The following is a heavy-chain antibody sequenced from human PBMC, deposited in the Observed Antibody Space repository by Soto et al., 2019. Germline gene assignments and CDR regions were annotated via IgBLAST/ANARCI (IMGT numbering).Heavy chain of an antibody. D-gene: IGHD6-19*01. CDR2: ISGSGGSE. CDR1: GFTFSSYA. Sequence: GGSLRLSCAASGFTFSSYAMSWVRQAPGKGLEWVSAISGSGGSEYYADSVKGRFTISRDNSKNTLYLQMNSLRAEDTALYYCVNNGWYYVFGMWGQGTMVTVSS. V-gene: IGHV3-23*01. CDR3: VNNGWYYVFGM. J-gene: IGHJ3*02.